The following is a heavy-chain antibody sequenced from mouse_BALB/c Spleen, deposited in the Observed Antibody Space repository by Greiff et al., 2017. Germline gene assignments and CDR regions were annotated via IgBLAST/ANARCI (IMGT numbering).Heavy chain of an antibody. CDR3: TIYGNYMYYFDY. D-gene: IGHD2-1*01. Sequence: VQLQQSGAELVRPGASVKLSCTASGFNIKDYYMHWVKQRPEQGLEWIGWIDPENGDTEYAPKFQGKATMTADTSSNTAYLQLSSLTSEDTAVYYCTIYGNYMYYFDYWGQGTTLTVSS. CDR2: IDPENGDT. J-gene: IGHJ2*01. CDR1: GFNIKDYY. V-gene: IGHV14-4*02.